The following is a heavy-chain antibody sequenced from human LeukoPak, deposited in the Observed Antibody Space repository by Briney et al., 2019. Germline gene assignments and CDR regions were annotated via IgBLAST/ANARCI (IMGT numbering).Heavy chain of an antibody. D-gene: IGHD2-15*01. CDR1: GFTFSSYS. Sequence: PGGSLRLSCAASGFTFSSYSMNWVRQAPGKGLEWVSSISSSSSYIYYADSVKGRFTISRDNSKNTLYLQMNSLRAEDTAVYYCAKGVVVVAANVAFDYWGQGTLVTVSS. J-gene: IGHJ4*02. V-gene: IGHV3-21*04. CDR2: ISSSSSYI. CDR3: AKGVVVVAANVAFDY.